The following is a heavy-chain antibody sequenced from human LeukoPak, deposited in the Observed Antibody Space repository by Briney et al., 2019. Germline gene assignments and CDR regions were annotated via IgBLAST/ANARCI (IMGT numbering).Heavy chain of an antibody. J-gene: IGHJ4*02. V-gene: IGHV4-59*01. CDR2: IYYSGST. CDR1: GRSISSYY. Sequence: SETLSLTCSVSGRSISSYYWSWIRQPPGKGLEWVGYIYYSGSTNYNPSLKSRVTISVDTSKNQFSLKLSSVTAADTAVYYCARDDVWGQGTLVTVSS. CDR3: ARDDV.